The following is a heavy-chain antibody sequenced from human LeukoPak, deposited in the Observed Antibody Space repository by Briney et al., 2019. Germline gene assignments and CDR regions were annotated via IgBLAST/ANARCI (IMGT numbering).Heavy chain of an antibody. Sequence: SETLSLTCAVYGGSFSGYYWSWIRQPPGKGLEWIGEINNSGSTNYNPSLKSRVTISVDTSKNQFSLKLSSVTAADTAVYYCARGLTADYYYHYCMDVWGQGTTVTVSS. CDR2: INNSGST. D-gene: IGHD3-9*01. CDR1: GGSFSGYY. J-gene: IGHJ6*02. V-gene: IGHV4-34*01. CDR3: ARGLTADYYYHYCMDV.